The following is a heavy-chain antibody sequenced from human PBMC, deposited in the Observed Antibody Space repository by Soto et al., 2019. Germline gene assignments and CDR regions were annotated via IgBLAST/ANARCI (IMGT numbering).Heavy chain of an antibody. J-gene: IGHJ4*02. CDR2: ITSNSDHI. V-gene: IGHV3-21*01. Sequence: GGSLRLSCAASGFMFSAYTMSWVRQAPGKGLEWLSSITSNSDHIDYADSVRGRFTVSRDNARRSLYLQMDSLGAEDTGVYYCATPYYYNHWGPGTLVTVSS. CDR3: ATPYYYNH. CDR1: GFMFSAYT.